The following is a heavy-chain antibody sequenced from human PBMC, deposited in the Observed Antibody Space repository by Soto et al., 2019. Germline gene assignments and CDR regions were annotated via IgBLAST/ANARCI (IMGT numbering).Heavy chain of an antibody. Sequence: ESGPTLVNPTQTLTLTCSFSGFSLSTAGMCVSWIRQPPGKALEWLALIDWDDGKFYSTSLKTRLSISKDTPKNQVVLTVTNMDPVDTATYYCARIAAPHYGLDVWGQGTTVTV. V-gene: IGHV2-70*01. J-gene: IGHJ6*02. CDR3: ARIAAPHYGLDV. CDR2: IDWDDGK. D-gene: IGHD6-13*01. CDR1: GFSLSTAGMC.